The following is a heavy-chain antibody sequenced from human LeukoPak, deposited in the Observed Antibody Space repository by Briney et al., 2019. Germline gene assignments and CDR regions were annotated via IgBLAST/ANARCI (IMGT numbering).Heavy chain of an antibody. CDR1: GFTFSSYA. D-gene: IGHD2-2*02. CDR3: ARGPLCSSASCYTSGAFDM. V-gene: IGHV3-23*01. CDR2: TSASGNST. J-gene: IGHJ3*02. Sequence: PGGSLRLSCAASGFTFSSYAMTWVRQAPGKGLEWVSGTSASGNSTYYADSVKGRFTISRDNSKNTLYLQMNSLRAEDRAVYYCARGPLCSSASCYTSGAFDMWGQGTMVTVSS.